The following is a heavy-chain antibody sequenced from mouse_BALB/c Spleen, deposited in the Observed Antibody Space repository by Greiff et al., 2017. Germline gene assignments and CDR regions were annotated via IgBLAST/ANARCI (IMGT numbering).Heavy chain of an antibody. J-gene: IGHJ2*01. D-gene: IGHD1-1*01. CDR3: ARDYYGSSYFDQ. V-gene: IGHV5-9-4*01. CDR2: ISSGGSYT. CDR1: GFTFSSYA. Sequence: DVHLVESGGGLVKPGGSLKLSCAASGFTFSSYAMSWVRQSPEKRLEWVAEISSGGSYTYYPDTVTGRFTISRDNAKNTLYLEMSSLRSEDTAMYYCARDYYGSSYFDQWGQGTTLTVSS.